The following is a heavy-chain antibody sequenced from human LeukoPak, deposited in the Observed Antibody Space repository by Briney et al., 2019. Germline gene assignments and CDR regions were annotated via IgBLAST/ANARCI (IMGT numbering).Heavy chain of an antibody. V-gene: IGHV4-59*01. Sequence: SETLSLTCTVSGGSISSYRWIWIRQPPGKGLEWIGDIYSSGHTDYNPSLRSRVTMSIDASKSQFSLKVDSVTAADTAVYYCARGGQWAETNWFDPWGRGTLVSVSS. CDR3: ARGGQWAETNWFDP. J-gene: IGHJ5*02. D-gene: IGHD6-19*01. CDR2: IYSSGHT. CDR1: GGSISSYR.